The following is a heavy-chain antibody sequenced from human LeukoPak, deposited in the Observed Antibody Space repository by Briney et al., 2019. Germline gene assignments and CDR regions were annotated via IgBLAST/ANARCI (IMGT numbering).Heavy chain of an antibody. CDR2: IIPILGIA. D-gene: IGHD6-13*01. V-gene: IGHV1-69*04. CDR1: GYTFASYG. Sequence: SVKVSCKASGYTFASYGISWVRQAPGQGLEWMGRIIPILGIANYAQKFQGRVTITADKSTSTAYMELSSLRSEDTAVYYCARGQQLYPDDYWGQGTLVTVSS. CDR3: ARGQQLYPDDY. J-gene: IGHJ4*02.